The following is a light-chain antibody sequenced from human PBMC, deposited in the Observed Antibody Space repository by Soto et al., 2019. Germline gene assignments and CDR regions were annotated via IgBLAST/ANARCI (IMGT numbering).Light chain of an antibody. Sequence: QSVVTQPPSVSGAPGQRVTISCTGSSSNIGAGYDVHWYQQFPGRAPKLLMYGNNNRPSGVPDRFSGSKSGTSASLDITGLQADDEADYSCQSFDTRLNSVVFGGGTKLTVL. J-gene: IGLJ2*01. V-gene: IGLV1-40*01. CDR2: GNN. CDR3: QSFDTRLNSVV. CDR1: SSNIGAGYD.